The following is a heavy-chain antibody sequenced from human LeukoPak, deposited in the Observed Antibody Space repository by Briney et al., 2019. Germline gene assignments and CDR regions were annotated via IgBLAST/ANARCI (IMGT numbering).Heavy chain of an antibody. Sequence: GALRLSCAASGFTFSSYGMHWVRQAPGKGLEWVAVIWYDGSNKYYADSVKGRFTISRDNSKNTLYLQMNSLRAEDTAVYYCARDYYDSSGYLTGSDYWGQGTLVTVSS. V-gene: IGHV3-33*01. CDR2: IWYDGSNK. CDR1: GFTFSSYG. J-gene: IGHJ4*02. D-gene: IGHD3-22*01. CDR3: ARDYYDSSGYLTGSDY.